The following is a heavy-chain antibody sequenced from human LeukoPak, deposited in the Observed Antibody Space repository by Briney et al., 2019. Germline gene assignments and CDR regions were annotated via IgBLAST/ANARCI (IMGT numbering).Heavy chain of an antibody. CDR3: ARGPSRIAARPILGYYYMDV. Sequence: PSETLSLTCAVYGGSFSGYYWSWIRQPPGKGLEWIGEINHSRSTNYNPSLKSRVTISVDTSKSQFSLKLSSVTAADTAVYYCARGPSRIAARPILGYYYMDVWGKGTTVTVSS. V-gene: IGHV4-34*01. D-gene: IGHD6-6*01. CDR1: GGSFSGYY. J-gene: IGHJ6*03. CDR2: INHSRST.